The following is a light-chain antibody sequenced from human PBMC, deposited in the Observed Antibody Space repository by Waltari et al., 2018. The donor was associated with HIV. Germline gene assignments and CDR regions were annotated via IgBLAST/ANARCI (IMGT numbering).Light chain of an antibody. J-gene: IGLJ1*01. CDR2: EVS. V-gene: IGLV2-14*01. CDR3: SSYTSSSTLYV. CDR1: SSDVGGSNY. Sequence: QSALTQPASVSGSPGQSITIPCTGPSSDVGGSNYVSWYQQHPGKAPKLMIYEVSNRPSGGSNRFSDSKSGNTASLTISGIQAEDEADYYCSSYTSSSTLYVFGTGTKVTVL.